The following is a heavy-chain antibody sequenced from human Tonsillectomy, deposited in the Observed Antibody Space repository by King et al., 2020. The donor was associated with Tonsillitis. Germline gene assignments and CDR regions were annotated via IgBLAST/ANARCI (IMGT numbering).Heavy chain of an antibody. CDR1: GFTFSSYA. J-gene: IGHJ2*01. V-gene: IGHV3-23*04. CDR2: ISRSDGAR. CDR3: ARYREYDTSGPAL. D-gene: IGHD2/OR15-2a*01. Sequence: VQLVESGGRLVQPGGSLRLSCTGSGFTFSSYAMSWVRQAPGKGLEWVSGISRSDGARFYAPSVKGRFTISRDNSENTLFLQMSSLRVEDTSLYYCARYREYDTSGPALWGRGTLVTVSS.